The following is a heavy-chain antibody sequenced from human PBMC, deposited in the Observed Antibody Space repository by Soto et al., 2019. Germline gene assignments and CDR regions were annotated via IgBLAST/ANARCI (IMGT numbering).Heavy chain of an antibody. CDR3: ASIPRRGYSYGIDY. V-gene: IGHV4-31*03. CDR1: GGSISSGTSY. Sequence: QVQLQESGPGLVKPSQTLSLTCNVSGGSISSGTSYWTWIRQHPGEGLEWIGHIYFTGATYSNPSLRSRLPMSVDTSKNQFSLKLTSVTAADTATYYCASIPRRGYSYGIDYGGQGTLVTVSS. CDR2: IYFTGAT. J-gene: IGHJ4*02. D-gene: IGHD2-21*02.